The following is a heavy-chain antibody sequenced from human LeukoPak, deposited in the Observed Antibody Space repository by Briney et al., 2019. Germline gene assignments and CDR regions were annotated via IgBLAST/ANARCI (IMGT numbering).Heavy chain of an antibody. CDR1: GFTFSSYS. J-gene: IGHJ6*03. D-gene: IGHD3-10*01. V-gene: IGHV3-48*01. Sequence: GGSLRLSCAASGFTFSSYSMNWVRQAPGKGLEWVSYISSSSTIYYADSVKGRFTISRDNAKNSLYLQMNSLRAEDTAVYYCARAMVRGVIGYYMDVWGKGTTVTVSS. CDR2: ISSSSTI. CDR3: ARAMVRGVIGYYMDV.